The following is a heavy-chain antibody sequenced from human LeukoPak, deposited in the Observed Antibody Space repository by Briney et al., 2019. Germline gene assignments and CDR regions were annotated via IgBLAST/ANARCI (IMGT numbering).Heavy chain of an antibody. CDR2: ISWNSGSI. Sequence: GRSLRLSCAASGFTFDDYAMHWARQAPGKGLEWVSGISWNSGSIGYADSVKGRFTISRDNAKNSLYLQMNSLRAEDTALYYCAKDGNWGQGTLVTVSS. CDR1: GFTFDDYA. J-gene: IGHJ4*02. V-gene: IGHV3-9*01. CDR3: AKDGN.